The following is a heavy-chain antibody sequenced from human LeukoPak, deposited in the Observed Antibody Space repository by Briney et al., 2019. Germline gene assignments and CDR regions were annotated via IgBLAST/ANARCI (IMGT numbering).Heavy chain of an antibody. CDR2: IYTSGST. CDR1: GGSISSGSYY. Sequence: KTSETLSLTCTVSGGSISSGSYYWSWIRQPAGKGLEWIGRIYTSGSTNYNPSLKSRVTISVDTSKNQFSLKLSSVTAADTAVYYCARDRGYGVTISESYWGQGTLVTVSS. D-gene: IGHD3-3*01. CDR3: ARDRGYGVTISESY. J-gene: IGHJ4*02. V-gene: IGHV4-61*02.